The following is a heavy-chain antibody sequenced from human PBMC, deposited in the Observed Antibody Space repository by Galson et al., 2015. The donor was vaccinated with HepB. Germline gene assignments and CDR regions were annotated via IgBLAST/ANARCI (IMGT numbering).Heavy chain of an antibody. V-gene: IGHV4-4*02. D-gene: IGHD6-13*01. CDR2: IYHSGST. J-gene: IGHJ6*02. CDR3: ARGSSSWYNYYYYGMDV. CDR1: GGSISSSNW. Sequence: SETLSLTCAVSGGSISSSNWWSWVRQPPGKGLEWIGEIYHSGSTNYNPSLKSRVTISVDKSKNQFSLKLSSVTAADTAVYYCARGSSSWYNYYYYGMDVWGQGTTVTVSS.